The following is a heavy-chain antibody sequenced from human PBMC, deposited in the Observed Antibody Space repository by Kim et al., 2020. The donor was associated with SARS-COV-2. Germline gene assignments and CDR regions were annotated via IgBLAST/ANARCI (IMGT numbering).Heavy chain of an antibody. J-gene: IGHJ4*02. Sequence: STYYNPSLKSRVTISVDTSKNQFSLKLSSVTAADTAVYYCARVKWELLDYWGQGTLVTVSS. D-gene: IGHD1-26*01. CDR2: ST. CDR3: ARVKWELLDY. V-gene: IGHV4-39*01.